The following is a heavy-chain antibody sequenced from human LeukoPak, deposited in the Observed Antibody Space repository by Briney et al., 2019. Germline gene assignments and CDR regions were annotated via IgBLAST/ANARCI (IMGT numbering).Heavy chain of an antibody. CDR2: ISSSSSYT. J-gene: IGHJ4*02. Sequence: GGSLRLSCAGSGFTFSDYYMSWIRQAPGKGLGWVSYISSSSSYTNYADSVKGRFTISRDNAKNSLYLQMNSLRAEDTAVYYCARGHLWFGEPILDYWGQGTLVTVSS. CDR3: ARGHLWFGEPILDY. V-gene: IGHV3-11*06. CDR1: GFTFSDYY. D-gene: IGHD3-10*01.